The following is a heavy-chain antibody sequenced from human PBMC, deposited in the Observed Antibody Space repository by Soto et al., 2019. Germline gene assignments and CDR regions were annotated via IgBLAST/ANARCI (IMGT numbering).Heavy chain of an antibody. CDR3: AKKVNSGSGSQFFDY. D-gene: IGHD3-10*01. J-gene: IGHJ4*02. Sequence: VSLRLSCAASVFTFSSYSMSWVRQAPGKGLEWVSGFRSGGDDDTTYYADSVRGRFTISRDNSKNTLFLQMNSLRAEDTAIYYCAKKVNSGSGSQFFDYWGQGTLVTVSS. CDR2: FRSGGDDDTT. CDR1: VFTFSSYS. V-gene: IGHV3-23*01.